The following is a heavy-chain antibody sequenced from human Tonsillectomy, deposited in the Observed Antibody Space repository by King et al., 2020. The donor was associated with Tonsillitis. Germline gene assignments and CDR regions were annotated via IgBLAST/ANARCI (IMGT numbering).Heavy chain of an antibody. Sequence: QLQESGPGLVKPSETLSLTCTVSGGSISSSSYYWGWFRQPPGKGLEWIGSIYYSGRTYYNPSLKSRVTISVDTSKNQFSLKLSSVTAADTAVYYCAGQEMAAGDYWGQGTLVTVSS. D-gene: IGHD5-24*01. J-gene: IGHJ4*02. V-gene: IGHV4-39*01. CDR1: GGSISSSSYY. CDR3: AGQEMAAGDY. CDR2: IYYSGRT.